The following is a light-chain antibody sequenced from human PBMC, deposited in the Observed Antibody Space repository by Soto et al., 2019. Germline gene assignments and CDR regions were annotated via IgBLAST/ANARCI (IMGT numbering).Light chain of an antibody. Sequence: EIVLTHSPATLSCSAGEIATLSVRASQSVSSYLAWYQQKPGQAPRLLIYDASNRATGIPARFSGSGSGTEFTLTISSLEPEDFAIYYCQQRSNWPPITFGQGTRLEIK. CDR2: DAS. J-gene: IGKJ5*01. CDR1: QSVSSY. CDR3: QQRSNWPPIT. V-gene: IGKV3-11*01.